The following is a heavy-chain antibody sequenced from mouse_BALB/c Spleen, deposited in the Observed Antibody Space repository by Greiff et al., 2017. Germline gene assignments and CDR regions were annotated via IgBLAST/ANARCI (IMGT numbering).Heavy chain of an antibody. CDR3: ARVTYYYAMDY. CDR2: INSNGGST. V-gene: IGHV5-6-3*01. J-gene: IGHJ4*01. Sequence: EVKLMESGGGLVQPGGSLKLSCAASGFTFSSYGMSWVRQTPDKRLELVATINSNGGSTYYPDSVKGRFTISRDNAKNTLYLQMSSLKSEDTAMYYCARVTYYYAMDYWGQGTSVTVSS. CDR1: GFTFSSYG. D-gene: IGHD2-13*01.